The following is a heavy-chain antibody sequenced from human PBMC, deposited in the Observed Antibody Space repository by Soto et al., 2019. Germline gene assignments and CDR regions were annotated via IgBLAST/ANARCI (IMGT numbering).Heavy chain of an antibody. V-gene: IGHV1-46*01. CDR3: ARDQGGSYYLDTFDI. CDR2: INPSGGTT. CDR1: GYTFTNYH. D-gene: IGHD1-26*01. J-gene: IGHJ3*02. Sequence: ASVKVSCKASGYTFTNYHIHWVRQAPEDGLEWMGRINPSGGTTIYAQKFHGRVTMTRDTSTSTVYMELRSLRSDDTAVYYCARDQGGSYYLDTFDIWGQGTMVTVSS.